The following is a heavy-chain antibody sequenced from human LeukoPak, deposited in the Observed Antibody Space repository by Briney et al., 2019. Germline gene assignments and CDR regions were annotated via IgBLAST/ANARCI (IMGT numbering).Heavy chain of an antibody. Sequence: SETLSLTCAVYGGSFSGYYWSWIRQPPGKGLEWIGEINHSGSTNYNPSLKSRVTISVDTSKNQFSLKLSSVTAADTAVYYCARIYSSSWHYYYYYMDVWGKGTTVTISS. V-gene: IGHV4-34*01. D-gene: IGHD6-13*01. CDR3: ARIYSSSWHYYYYYMDV. CDR1: GGSFSGYY. CDR2: INHSGST. J-gene: IGHJ6*03.